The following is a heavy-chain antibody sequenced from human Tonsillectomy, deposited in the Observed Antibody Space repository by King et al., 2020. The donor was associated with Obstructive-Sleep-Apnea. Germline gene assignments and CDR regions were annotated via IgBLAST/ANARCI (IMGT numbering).Heavy chain of an antibody. CDR2: IKSKTDGGTI. CDR3: PPGYTVITPGDGVDAFHL. CDR1: GFTFSNAW. J-gene: IGHJ3*01. V-gene: IGHV3-15*01. Sequence: VQLVESGGGLVKPGGSLRLSCAASGFTFSNAWMSWVRQAPGKGLEWVGRIKSKTDGGTIHYAAPVKGRFTISRDDSKNTLYLQMNSLKTEDTALYYCPPGYTVITPGDGVDAFHLWGQGTMVTVSS. D-gene: IGHD4-23*01.